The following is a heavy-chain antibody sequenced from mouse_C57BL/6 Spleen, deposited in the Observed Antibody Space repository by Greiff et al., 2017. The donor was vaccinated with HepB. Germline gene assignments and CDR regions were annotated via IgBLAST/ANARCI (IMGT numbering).Heavy chain of an antibody. V-gene: IGHV3-6*01. CDR1: GYSITSGYY. Sequence: EVKVEESGPGLVKPSQSLSLTCSVTGYSITSGYYWNWIRQFPGNKLEWMGYISYDGSNNYNPSLKNRISITRDTSKNQFFLKLNSVTTEDTATYYCAREDFQAMDYWGQGTSVTVSS. J-gene: IGHJ4*01. CDR2: ISYDGSN. CDR3: AREDFQAMDY.